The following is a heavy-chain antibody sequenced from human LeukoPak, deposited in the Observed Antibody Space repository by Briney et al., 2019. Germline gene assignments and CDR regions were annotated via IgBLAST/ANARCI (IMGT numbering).Heavy chain of an antibody. CDR1: GYTFTGYY. J-gene: IGHJ6*02. V-gene: IGHV1-2*04. CDR2: INPNSGGT. CDR3: ARESGVCSSTSCYYYYYGMDV. D-gene: IGHD2-2*01. Sequence: ASVKVSCKASGYTFTGYYMHWVRQAPGQGLEWMGWINPNSGGTNYAQKFQGWVTMIRDTSISTAYMELSRLRSDDTAVYYCARESGVCSSTSCYYYYYGMDVWGQGTTVTVSS.